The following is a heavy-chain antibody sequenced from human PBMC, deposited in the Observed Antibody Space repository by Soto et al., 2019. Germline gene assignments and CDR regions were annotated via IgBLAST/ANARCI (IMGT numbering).Heavy chain of an antibody. V-gene: IGHV3-23*01. Sequence: EVQLLESGGGLVQPGGSLRLSCAASGFTFSSYAMSWVRQAPWKGLEWVSGISGRGGSTYYADSVKGRFTISRDNSKNTLYLQMNSLRAEDTAVYYCAKGPLYGDYVSGWGQGTLVTVSS. J-gene: IGHJ4*02. CDR3: AKGPLYGDYVSG. CDR2: ISGRGGST. CDR1: GFTFSSYA. D-gene: IGHD4-17*01.